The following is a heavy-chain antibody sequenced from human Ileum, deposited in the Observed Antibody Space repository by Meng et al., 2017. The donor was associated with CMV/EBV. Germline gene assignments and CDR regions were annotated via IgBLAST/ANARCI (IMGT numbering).Heavy chain of an antibody. CDR2: NGVNSGYT. Sequence: GESLKISCVASGFSFSTFEMSWVRQAPGKGLEWVSFNGVNSGYTRYAESVKGRFTVSRDNSRNTLHLEMDSLRAEDTAFYYCVKGGWLDDWGQGTPVTVSS. V-gene: IGHV3-23*01. J-gene: IGHJ4*02. D-gene: IGHD5-12*01. CDR3: VKGGWLDD. CDR1: GFSFSTFE.